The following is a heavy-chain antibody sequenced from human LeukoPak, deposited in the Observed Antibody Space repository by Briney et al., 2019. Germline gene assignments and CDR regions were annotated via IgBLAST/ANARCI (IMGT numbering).Heavy chain of an antibody. D-gene: IGHD3-3*01. CDR1: GYSVSSGYY. Sequence: SETLSLTCTVSGYSVSSGYYWGWIRQPPGKGLEWIGSIFHSGSTYYNPSLKSRVTISVDTSKNQFSLKLSSVTAADTAVYYCAGSDYYPPYYWFDPWGPGTLVTVSS. J-gene: IGHJ5*02. CDR3: AGSDYYPPYYWFDP. V-gene: IGHV4-38-2*02. CDR2: IFHSGST.